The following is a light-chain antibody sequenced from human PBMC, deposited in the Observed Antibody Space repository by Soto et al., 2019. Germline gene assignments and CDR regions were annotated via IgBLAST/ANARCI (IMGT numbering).Light chain of an antibody. J-gene: IGLJ3*02. CDR2: DDS. Sequence: SYELTQPPSVSVAPGQTARITCGGNNIGSKGVHWYQQKPCQAPVLVVCDDSDRPSGIPERFSGSNSGNTATLTISRVEAGDEADYYCQVWDSSSAHTVFGGGTKLTVL. V-gene: IGLV3-21*02. CDR3: QVWDSSSAHTV. CDR1: NIGSKG.